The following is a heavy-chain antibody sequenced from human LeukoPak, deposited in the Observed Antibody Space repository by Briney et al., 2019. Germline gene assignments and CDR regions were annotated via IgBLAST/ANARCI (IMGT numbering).Heavy chain of an antibody. J-gene: IGHJ5*02. D-gene: IGHD2-21*02. V-gene: IGHV1-69*04. CDR3: ARAPYCGGDCYSNWFDP. CDR1: GGTFSSYA. Sequence: SVKVSCKASGGTFSSYAISWVRQAPGQGLEWMGRIIPILGIANYAQKFQGRVTITADKSTSTAYMELSSPRSEDTAVYYCARAPYCGGDCYSNWFDPWGQGTLVTVSS. CDR2: IIPILGIA.